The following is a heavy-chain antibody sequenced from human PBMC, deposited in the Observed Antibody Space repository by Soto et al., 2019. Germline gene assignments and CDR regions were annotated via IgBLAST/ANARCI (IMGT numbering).Heavy chain of an antibody. V-gene: IGHV3-23*01. J-gene: IGHJ4*02. Sequence: GGSLRLSCAASGFTFSSYAMSWVRQAPGKGLEWVSAISGSGGSTYYADYVKGRFTISRDNSKNTLYLQMNSLRAEDTTVYYCAKDAWPIAVAGDFDYWGQGTLVTVSS. D-gene: IGHD6-19*01. CDR2: ISGSGGST. CDR3: AKDAWPIAVAGDFDY. CDR1: GFTFSSYA.